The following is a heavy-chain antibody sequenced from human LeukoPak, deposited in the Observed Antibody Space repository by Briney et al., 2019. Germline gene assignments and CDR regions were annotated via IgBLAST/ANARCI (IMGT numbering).Heavy chain of an antibody. J-gene: IGHJ4*02. D-gene: IGHD4-23*01. V-gene: IGHV4-59*01. CDR3: ASYGGNSGTLDY. Sequence: PSETLSLTCTVSGGSISSYYWSWIRQPPGKGLEWIGYIYYSGSTIYNPSLESRVIMSIDTSNNQFSLKLSSVTAADTAVYYCASYGGNSGTLDYWGQGTLVTVSS. CDR2: IYYSGST. CDR1: GGSISSYY.